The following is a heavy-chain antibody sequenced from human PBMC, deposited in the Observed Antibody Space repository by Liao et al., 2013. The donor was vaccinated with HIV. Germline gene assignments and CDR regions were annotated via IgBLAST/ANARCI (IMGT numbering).Heavy chain of an antibody. CDR1: GGSISSGDYY. CDR3: ARVRMRYIVVVVAATRGYFDY. Sequence: QVQLQESGPGLVKPSQTLSLTCTVSGGSISSGDYYWSWIRQPPGKGLEWIGEINHSGSTNYNSSLKSRVTISVDTSKNQFSLKLSSVTAADTAVYYCARVRMRYIVVVVAATRGYFDYWGQGTLVTVSS. J-gene: IGHJ4*02. D-gene: IGHD2-15*01. CDR2: INHSGST. V-gene: IGHV4-30-4*08.